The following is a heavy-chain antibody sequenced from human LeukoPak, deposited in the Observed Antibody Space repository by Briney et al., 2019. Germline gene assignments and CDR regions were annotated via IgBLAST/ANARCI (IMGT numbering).Heavy chain of an antibody. CDR2: IYPGDSDT. CDR3: ARQKVGATTGYYYGMDV. D-gene: IGHD1-26*01. V-gene: IGHV5-51*01. Sequence: GASLKICCKGSGYIFTSYWIGWVRQLAGKGLEWMGIIYPGDSDTRYSPSFQGQVTISADKSISTAYLQWSSPKASDTAMYYCARQKVGATTGYYYGMDVWGQGTTVTVSS. J-gene: IGHJ6*02. CDR1: GYIFTSYW.